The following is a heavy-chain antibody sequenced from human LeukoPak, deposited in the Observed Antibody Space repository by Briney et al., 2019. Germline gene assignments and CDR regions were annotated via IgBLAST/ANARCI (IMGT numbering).Heavy chain of an antibody. V-gene: IGHV3-21*01. J-gene: IGHJ5*02. CDR3: ARLFTSGWYNWFDP. CDR2: ISTSSSYI. Sequence: GGSLRLSCAASGFIFSSYSMNWVRQAPGKGLEWVSSISTSSSYIYYADSVKGRFTISRDNANNSLYLQMNSLSAEDTAVYYCARLFTSGWYNWFDPWGQGTPVTVSS. CDR1: GFIFSSYS. D-gene: IGHD6-19*01.